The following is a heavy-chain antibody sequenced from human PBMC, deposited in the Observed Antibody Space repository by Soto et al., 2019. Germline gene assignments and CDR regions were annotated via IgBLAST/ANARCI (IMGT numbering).Heavy chain of an antibody. CDR1: GFTFDDYA. D-gene: IGHD2-2*01. CDR2: ISWNSGSI. Sequence: EVQLVESGGGLVQPGRSLRLSCAASGFTFDDYAMHWVRQAPGKGLEWVSGISWNSGSIGYADSVKGRFTISRDNSKNTLYLQMNSLRAEDTAVYYCARGGVVVPAALDYWGQGTLVTVSS. CDR3: ARGGVVVPAALDY. V-gene: IGHV3-9*01. J-gene: IGHJ4*02.